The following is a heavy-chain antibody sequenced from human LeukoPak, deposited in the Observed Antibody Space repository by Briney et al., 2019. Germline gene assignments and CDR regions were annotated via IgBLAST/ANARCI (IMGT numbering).Heavy chain of an antibody. D-gene: IGHD5-24*01. CDR3: AKGGWLQTNYYFDY. J-gene: IGHJ4*02. Sequence: GGSLRLSCAASGFTFSSYAMSWVRQAPGKGLEWVAVIWYDGSNEYYADSVKGRFTISRDNSKNTLYLQMSSLRAEDTAVYYCAKGGWLQTNYYFDYWGQGTLVTVSS. CDR1: GFTFSSYA. V-gene: IGHV3-33*06. CDR2: IWYDGSNE.